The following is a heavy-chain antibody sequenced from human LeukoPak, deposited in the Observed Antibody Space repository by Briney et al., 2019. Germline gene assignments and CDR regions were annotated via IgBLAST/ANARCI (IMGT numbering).Heavy chain of an antibody. V-gene: IGHV4-39*07. CDR2: IYYSGST. J-gene: IGHJ4*02. Sequence: ASETLSLTCTVSGGSISSSSYYWGWIRQPPGKGLEWIGSIYYSGSTYYNPSLKSRVTISVDTSKNQFSLKLSSVTAADTAVYYCARVSLWFGELSHFDYWGQGTLVTVSS. CDR1: GGSISSSSYY. CDR3: ARVSLWFGELSHFDY. D-gene: IGHD3-10*01.